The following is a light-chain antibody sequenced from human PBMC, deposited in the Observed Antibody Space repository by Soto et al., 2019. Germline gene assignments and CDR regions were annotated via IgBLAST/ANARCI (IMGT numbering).Light chain of an antibody. CDR3: LQEYSYPRT. Sequence: AIQMTQFPPSLSESVGDPVTLTCRARQGTSSDLGWYQQQPGRAPKLLIYGASSLQIGAPSRFSGSGSGTGFTRIISRLQPEGSETCCSLQEYSYPRTFGQGTKEDIK. J-gene: IGKJ1*01. CDR1: QGTSSD. CDR2: GAS. V-gene: IGKV1-6*01.